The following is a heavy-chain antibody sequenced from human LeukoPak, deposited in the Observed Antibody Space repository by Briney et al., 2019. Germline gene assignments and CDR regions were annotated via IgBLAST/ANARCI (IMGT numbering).Heavy chain of an antibody. CDR1: GFSFSTYV. J-gene: IGHJ4*02. CDR3: AKDQTVGDGHIDFEY. CDR2: ISGSAGTT. D-gene: IGHD5-24*01. V-gene: IGHV3-23*01. Sequence: GGSLRLSCAASGFSFSTYVMSWVRQAPGKGLEWVSGISGSAGTTYYADSVKGRFTISRDNFKNTLYLQMNSLRAEDTAVYYCAKDQTVGDGHIDFEYWGQGTLVTVSS.